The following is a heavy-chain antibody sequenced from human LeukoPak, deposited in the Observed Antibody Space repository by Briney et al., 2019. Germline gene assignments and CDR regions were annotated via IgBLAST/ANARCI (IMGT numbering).Heavy chain of an antibody. CDR3: ARHPDYGDFVYFDY. V-gene: IGHV5-51*01. CDR2: IYRGDSDS. Sequence: PGASLKISRKGSGSSFTSYWIGSVRQKPGKGMEWMVFIYRGDSDSRYSPSIQGQVTISAAKSISTANLQWSSLKASDTAMYYCARHPDYGDFVYFDYWGQGNLVTVSS. D-gene: IGHD4-17*01. J-gene: IGHJ4*02. CDR1: GSSFTSYW.